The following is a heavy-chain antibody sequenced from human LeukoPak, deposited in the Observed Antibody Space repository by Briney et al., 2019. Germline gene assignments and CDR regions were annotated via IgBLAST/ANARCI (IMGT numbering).Heavy chain of an antibody. J-gene: IGHJ4*02. CDR2: IYYSGST. CDR1: GGSISSYY. V-gene: IGHV4-59*01. D-gene: IGHD3-22*01. Sequence: SETLSLTCTVSGGSISSYYWSWIRQPPGKGLEWIGYIYYSGSTNYNPSLKSRVTISVDASKNQFSLKLSSVTAADTAVYYCARKAYYHDSSGYYHYFDYWGQGTLVTVSS. CDR3: ARKAYYHDSSGYYHYFDY.